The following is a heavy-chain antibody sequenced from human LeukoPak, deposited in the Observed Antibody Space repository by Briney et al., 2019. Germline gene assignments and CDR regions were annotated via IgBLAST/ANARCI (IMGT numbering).Heavy chain of an antibody. CDR2: IKQDGSEK. CDR3: ARDSAISSGGSDY. V-gene: IGHV3-7*01. Sequence: GGSLRLSCAASGFTFSSYWMTWVRQAPGKGLEWEANIKQDGSEKYYVDSVKGRFTISRDNAKNSVSLQMNNLRAEDTALYFCARDSAISSGGSDYWGQGTLVTVSS. J-gene: IGHJ4*02. CDR1: GFTFSSYW. D-gene: IGHD2-15*01.